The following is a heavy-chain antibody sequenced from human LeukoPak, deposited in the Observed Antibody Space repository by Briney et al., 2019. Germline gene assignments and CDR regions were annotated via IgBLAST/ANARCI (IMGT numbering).Heavy chain of an antibody. CDR2: ISGSGGST. V-gene: IGHV3-23*01. CDR1: GFTFSSYA. J-gene: IGHJ4*02. D-gene: IGHD2-2*01. Sequence: GGSLRLSCAASGFTFSSYAISWVRQAPGKGLEWVSAISGSGGSTYYADSVKGRFTISRDNSKNTLYLQMNSLRAEDTAVYYCAKPPRLGYCSSTSCYLDYWGQGTLVTVSS. CDR3: AKPPRLGYCSSTSCYLDY.